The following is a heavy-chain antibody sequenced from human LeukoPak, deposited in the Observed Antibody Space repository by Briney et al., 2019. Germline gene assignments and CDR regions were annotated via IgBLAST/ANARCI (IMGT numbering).Heavy chain of an antibody. CDR3: AGGTYYSDY. Sequence: GGSLRLSCPASGFTFSSYGMHWVRQAPGKGLEWVAFIPDDGNNVYYSDSVRGRFAVSRDSSRNTLYLQMNSLRVEDSALYYCAGGTYYSDYWGQGTLVTVSS. J-gene: IGHJ4*02. CDR2: IPDDGNNV. V-gene: IGHV3-30*03. D-gene: IGHD1-14*01. CDR1: GFTFSSYG.